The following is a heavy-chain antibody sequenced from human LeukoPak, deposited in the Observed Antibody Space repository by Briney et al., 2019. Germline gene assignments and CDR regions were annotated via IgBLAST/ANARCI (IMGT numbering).Heavy chain of an antibody. Sequence: PGGSLRLSCAASGFTFSSYAMHWVRQAPGKGLEWVAVISYDGSNKYYADSVKGRFTISRDNSKNTLYLQMNSLRAEDTAVYYCARERWGDLGPYFDYWGQGTLVTVSS. CDR3: ARERWGDLGPYFDY. CDR2: ISYDGSNK. J-gene: IGHJ4*02. CDR1: GFTFSSYA. V-gene: IGHV3-30-3*01. D-gene: IGHD5-24*01.